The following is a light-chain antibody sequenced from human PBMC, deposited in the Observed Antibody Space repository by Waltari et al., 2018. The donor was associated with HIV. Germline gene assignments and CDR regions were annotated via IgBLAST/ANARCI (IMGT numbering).Light chain of an antibody. CDR3: CSYAGSSTYVV. Sequence: QSALTQPASVSGSPGQSITIPCTGTSSDVGSYNFVSWYQQHPGNAPKRFIYEGDKRPSGVAYRFSGSKTGSTASLTISGLQAEDDADYYCCSYAGSSTYVVFGGGTQLTVL. CDR2: EGD. CDR1: SSDVGSYNF. J-gene: IGLJ2*01. V-gene: IGLV2-23*01.